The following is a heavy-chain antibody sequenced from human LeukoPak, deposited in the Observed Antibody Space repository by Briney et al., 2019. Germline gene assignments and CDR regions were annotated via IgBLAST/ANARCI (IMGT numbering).Heavy chain of an antibody. J-gene: IGHJ4*02. CDR2: ISYDGSNK. CDR3: GSGNSIDY. CDR1: GFTFSSYG. Sequence: TGGSLRLSCAASGFTFSSYGMHWVRQAPGKGLEWVAVISYDGSNKYYADSVKGRFTISRDNSKNTLYLQMNSLRAEDTAVYYCGSGNSIDYWGQGTLVTVSS. V-gene: IGHV3-30*03. D-gene: IGHD2-2*01.